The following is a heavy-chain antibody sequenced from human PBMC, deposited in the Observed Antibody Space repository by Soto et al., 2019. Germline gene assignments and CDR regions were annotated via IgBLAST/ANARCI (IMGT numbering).Heavy chain of an antibody. J-gene: IGHJ4*02. CDR1: GGSISSYY. CDR3: ARRHSSPFFDY. D-gene: IGHD6-13*01. Sequence: SETLSLTCTVSGGSISSYYWSWIRQPPGKGLEWIGYIYYSGSTNYNPSLKSRVTISVDTSKNQFSLKLSSVTAADTAVYYCARRHSSPFFDYWGQGTLVTVSS. CDR2: IYYSGST. V-gene: IGHV4-59*08.